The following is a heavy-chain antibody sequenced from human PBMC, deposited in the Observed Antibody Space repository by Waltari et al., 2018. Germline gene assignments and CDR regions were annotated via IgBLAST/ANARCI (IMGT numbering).Heavy chain of an antibody. CDR1: VFPCSSSY. Sequence: EVQLVESGGGLVQPGGSLRLSCAASVFPCSSSYLNWVRQAPGKGPEWVSYISSSGSTIYYADSVKGRFTISRDNAKNSLYLQMNSLRAEDTAVYYCARDFFQLLGSGSYAVGLDYWGQGTLVTVSS. D-gene: IGHD3-10*01. J-gene: IGHJ4*02. CDR2: ISSSGSTI. CDR3: ARDFFQLLGSGSYAVGLDY. V-gene: IGHV3-48*03.